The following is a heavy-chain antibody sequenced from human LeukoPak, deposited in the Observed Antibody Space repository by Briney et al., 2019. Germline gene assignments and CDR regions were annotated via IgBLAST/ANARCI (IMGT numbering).Heavy chain of an antibody. CDR2: INTNTGNP. V-gene: IGHV7-4-1*02. D-gene: IGHD6-13*01. J-gene: IGHJ6*03. CDR3: ARVGIAAALPDYYYYMDV. Sequence: ASVKVSCKASGYTFTSYAMNWVRQAPGQGLEWMGLINTNTGNPTYAQGFTGRFVFSLDTSVSTAYLQISSLKAEDTAVYYCARVGIAAALPDYYYYMDVWGKGTTVTVSS. CDR1: GYTFTSYA.